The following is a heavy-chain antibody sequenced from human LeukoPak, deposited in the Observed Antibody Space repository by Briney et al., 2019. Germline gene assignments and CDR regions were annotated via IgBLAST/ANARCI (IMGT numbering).Heavy chain of an antibody. CDR3: ARDEGSYYDFWSEGAFDT. J-gene: IGHJ3*02. V-gene: IGHV3-11*04. CDR1: GFTVSDYD. CDR2: ISISGSTI. Sequence: PGGSLRLSCAASGFTVSDYDMSWIRQAPGKGLEWGSYISISGSTIYYADSVKGRFTISRDNAKNSLYLQMNSLRAEDTAVYYCARDEGSYYDFWSEGAFDTRGQGKMVTVSP. D-gene: IGHD3-3*01.